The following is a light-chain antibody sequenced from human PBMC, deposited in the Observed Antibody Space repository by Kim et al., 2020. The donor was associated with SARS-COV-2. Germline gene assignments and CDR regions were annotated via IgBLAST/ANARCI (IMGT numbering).Light chain of an antibody. Sequence: VTISCTGSSSNIGAGYDVPWYQQLPGTSPKLLIYGNSNRPSGVPDRFSGSKSGTSASLAITGLQAEDEADYYCQSYDSSLSGYWVFGGGTKLTVL. J-gene: IGLJ3*02. CDR2: GNS. CDR3: QSYDSSLSGYWV. V-gene: IGLV1-40*01. CDR1: SSNIGAGYD.